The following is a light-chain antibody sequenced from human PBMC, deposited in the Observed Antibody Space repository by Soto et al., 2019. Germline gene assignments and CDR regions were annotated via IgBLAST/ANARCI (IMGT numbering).Light chain of an antibody. CDR1: QGISNY. J-gene: IGKJ1*01. CDR2: AAS. CDR3: QKYNNAPRT. Sequence: DIQMTQSPSSLSASVGDTVTITCRASQGISNYLAWYQQKPGQVPNLLIYAASTLQSGVPSRFSGSGSGTDFTLPISSLRREDVATYYCQKYNNAPRTFGQGTKVEI. V-gene: IGKV1-27*01.